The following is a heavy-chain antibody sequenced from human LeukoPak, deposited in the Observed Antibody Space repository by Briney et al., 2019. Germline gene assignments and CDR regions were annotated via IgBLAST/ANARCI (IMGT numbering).Heavy chain of an antibody. CDR3: ARGFGAYCSGGSCYFDY. CDR1: GYSFTSYW. CDR2: IYPGDSDT. J-gene: IGHJ4*02. Sequence: GASLKISCKGSGYSFTSYWIGWVRQMPGKGLEWMGIIYPGDSDTRYSPSFQGQVTISADKSISTAYLQWSSLKASDTAMYYCARGFGAYCSGGSCYFDYWGQGTLVTVSS. V-gene: IGHV5-51*01. D-gene: IGHD2-15*01.